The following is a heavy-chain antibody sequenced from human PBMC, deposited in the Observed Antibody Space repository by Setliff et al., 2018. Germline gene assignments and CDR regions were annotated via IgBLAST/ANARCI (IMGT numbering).Heavy chain of an antibody. D-gene: IGHD7-27*01. CDR2: ISPDGTIT. CDR1: GFTFRKYW. CDR3: ASIDWGENFYNTDV. V-gene: IGHV3-74*01. J-gene: IGHJ6*03. Sequence: PGESLKISCGASGFTFRKYWMYWVRQVPGKGLVWVSRISPDGTITNYADSVKGRFTISRDNAKNTLYLQMNSLRGEDTAVYFCASIDWGENFYNTDVWGKGTTVTVSS.